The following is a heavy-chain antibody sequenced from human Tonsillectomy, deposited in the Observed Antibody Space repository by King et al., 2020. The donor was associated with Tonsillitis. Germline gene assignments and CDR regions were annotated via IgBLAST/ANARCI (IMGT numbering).Heavy chain of an antibody. V-gene: IGHV3-23*04. CDR3: VRGMLTGSCADY. CDR2: ISGSGYKT. CDR1: GFTFRSYA. D-gene: IGHD2-15*01. Sequence: VQLVESGGGLVQPGGLLRLSCAASGFTFRSYALSWVRQSPGKGLQWVSAISGSGYKTYYIDSVKGRFTISRDNSKNTVSLQMNSLRAEDTGVYYCVRGMLTGSCADYWGQGTLVTVSS. J-gene: IGHJ4*02.